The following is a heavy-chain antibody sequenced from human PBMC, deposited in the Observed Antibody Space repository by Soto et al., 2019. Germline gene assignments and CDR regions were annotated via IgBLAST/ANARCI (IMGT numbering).Heavy chain of an antibody. CDR3: VKDVAGYPDAFEI. CDR1: GFSFEDYA. D-gene: IGHD6-19*01. Sequence: EVQVVESGGGLVQPGGSLRLSCVASGFSFEDYAMHWVRQAPGKGLEWVSSVSWNSHTIKYADSVKGRFTISRDNAKNSLFLQINSLSADDTALYFCVKDVAGYPDAFEIWGQGTQVTVSS. J-gene: IGHJ3*02. V-gene: IGHV3-9*01. CDR2: VSWNSHTI.